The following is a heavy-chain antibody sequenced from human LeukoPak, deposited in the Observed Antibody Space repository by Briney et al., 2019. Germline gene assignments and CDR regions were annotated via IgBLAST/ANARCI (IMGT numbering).Heavy chain of an antibody. J-gene: IGHJ6*02. V-gene: IGHV1-46*01. CDR3: AREVTPDYYYYGMDV. Sequence: ASVKVSCKASGYTFTGYYMHWVRQAPGQGLEWMGIINPSGGSTSYAQKFQGRVTITADKSTSTAYMELSSLRSEDTAVYYCAREVTPDYYYYGMDVWGQGTTVTVSS. D-gene: IGHD2-15*01. CDR2: INPSGGST. CDR1: GYTFTGYY.